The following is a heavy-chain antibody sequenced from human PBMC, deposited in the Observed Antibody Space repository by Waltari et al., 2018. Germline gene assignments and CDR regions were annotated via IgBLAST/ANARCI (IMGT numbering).Heavy chain of an antibody. Sequence: EVQVVESGGGLVQPGGSLRLYCAASGFTFRDHWLSWVRTAPGRGLDWVANIKPDGSEKYDVDSVKGRFTISRDNAKNSLDLQMSSLGAEDTAVYYCARGRALGVWGQGTMVTVSS. V-gene: IGHV3-7*01. CDR1: GFTFRDHW. J-gene: IGHJ3*01. CDR2: IKPDGSEK. CDR3: ARGRALGV.